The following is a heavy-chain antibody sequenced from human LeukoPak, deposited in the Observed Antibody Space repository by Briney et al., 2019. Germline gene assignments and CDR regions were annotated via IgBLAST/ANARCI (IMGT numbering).Heavy chain of an antibody. CDR3: ARDLASDVLLWFGEPTGD. V-gene: IGHV1-46*02. D-gene: IGHD3-10*01. Sequence: ASVKVSCKASGYTFNSYYMHWVRQAPGQGLEWMGIINPSGDFTSYAQKFQGRVTMTKDTSTSTVYMELSSLRSEDTAVYYCARDLASDVLLWFGEPTGDWGQGTLVTVSS. CDR2: INPSGDFT. CDR1: GYTFNSYY. J-gene: IGHJ4*02.